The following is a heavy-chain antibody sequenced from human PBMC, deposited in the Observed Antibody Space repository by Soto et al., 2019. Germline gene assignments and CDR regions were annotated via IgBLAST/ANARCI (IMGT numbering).Heavy chain of an antibody. D-gene: IGHD4-17*01. Sequence: QITLKESGPTLVKPTQTLTLTCTFSGFSLSTSGVGVGWIRQPPGKALEWLALLYWDDAKRYTPSLKSRLTITKDTSKNQVVLTMTNMDPVDTATYYCAHRQRTVYFDYWGQGTLVTVSS. CDR3: AHRQRTVYFDY. V-gene: IGHV2-5*02. CDR2: LYWDDAK. J-gene: IGHJ4*02. CDR1: GFSLSTSGVG.